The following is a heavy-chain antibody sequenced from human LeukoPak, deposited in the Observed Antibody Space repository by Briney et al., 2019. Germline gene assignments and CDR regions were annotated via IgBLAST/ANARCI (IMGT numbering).Heavy chain of an antibody. Sequence: ASVKVSCKASGYTFTGYYMHWVRQAPGQGLEWMGWINPNSGGTNYAQKFQGRVTMTRDTSISTAYMELSRLRSDDTAAYYCARESSAGYYDSSGYYFYWGQGTLVTVSS. CDR3: ARESSAGYYDSSGYYFY. CDR1: GYTFTGYY. V-gene: IGHV1-2*02. J-gene: IGHJ4*02. D-gene: IGHD3-22*01. CDR2: INPNSGGT.